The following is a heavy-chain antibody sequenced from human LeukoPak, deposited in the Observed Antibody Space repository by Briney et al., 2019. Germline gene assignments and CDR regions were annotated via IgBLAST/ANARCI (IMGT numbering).Heavy chain of an antibody. CDR2: IYYSGST. V-gene: IGHV4-59*01. Sequence: SETLSLTCTVSGGSINNYYWSWIRQPPGKGLEWIGYIYYSGSTNYNPSLKSRVTISVDTSKNQFSLKLSSATAADTAVYYCATAGGPYYFDYWGQGTLVTVSS. CDR3: ATAGGPYYFDY. CDR1: GGSINNYY. D-gene: IGHD1-1*01. J-gene: IGHJ4*02.